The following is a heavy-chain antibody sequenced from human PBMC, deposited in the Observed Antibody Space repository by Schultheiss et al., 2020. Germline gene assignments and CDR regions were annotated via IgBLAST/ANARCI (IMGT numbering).Heavy chain of an antibody. Sequence: YVKVSCKASGGTFSSYTISWVRQAPGQGLEWMGRIIPILGIANYAQKFQGRVTITADKSTSTAYMELSSLRSEDTAVYYCARDRKYDSSGYYPGVWFDPWGQGTLVTGSS. CDR3: ARDRKYDSSGYYPGVWFDP. D-gene: IGHD3-22*01. CDR1: GGTFSSYT. V-gene: IGHV1-69*04. J-gene: IGHJ5*02. CDR2: IIPILGIA.